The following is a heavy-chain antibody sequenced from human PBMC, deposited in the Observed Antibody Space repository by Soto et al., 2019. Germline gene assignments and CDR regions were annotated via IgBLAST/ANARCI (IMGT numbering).Heavy chain of an antibody. J-gene: IGHJ4*02. CDR2: INAGNGNT. V-gene: IGHV1-3*05. CDR1: GYTFTSYA. Sequence: QVQLVQSGAEEKKPGASVKVSCKASGYTFTSYAMHWVRQSPGQRLEWMGWINAGNGNTKYSQKFQGIVTITGDTSASPAYMELSSLRSEDTAVYYCARSIVVVTALDYWGQGTLGTVSS. CDR3: ARSIVVVTALDY. D-gene: IGHD2-21*02.